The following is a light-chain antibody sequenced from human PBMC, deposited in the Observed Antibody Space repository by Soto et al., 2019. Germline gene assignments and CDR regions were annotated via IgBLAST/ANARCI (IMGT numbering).Light chain of an antibody. CDR2: DNN. V-gene: IGLV1-51*01. Sequence: QAVVTQPPSVSAAPGQTVTISCSGSSSNIGSNYVSWYQQLPGTAPKLLICDNNKRPSGIPDRFSGSKSDTSATLGITGLQTGDEADYYCATWDSTLSAVVFGGGTKLTVL. J-gene: IGLJ2*01. CDR3: ATWDSTLSAVV. CDR1: SSNIGSNY.